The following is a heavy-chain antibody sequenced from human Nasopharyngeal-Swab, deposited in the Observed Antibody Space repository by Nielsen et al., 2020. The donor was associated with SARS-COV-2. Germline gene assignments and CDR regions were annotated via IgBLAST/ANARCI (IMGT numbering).Heavy chain of an antibody. CDR1: GGSFSGYY. D-gene: IGHD2-15*01. CDR3: ARGFQDIVVVVAAYRSGFGY. V-gene: IGHV4-34*01. CDR2: INHGGST. Sequence: ESLKISCAVYGGSFSGYYWSWIRQPPGKGLEWIGEINHGGSTNYNPSLKSRVTISVDTSKNQFSLKLSSVTAADTAVYYCARGFQDIVVVVAAYRSGFGYWGQGTLVTVSS. J-gene: IGHJ4*02.